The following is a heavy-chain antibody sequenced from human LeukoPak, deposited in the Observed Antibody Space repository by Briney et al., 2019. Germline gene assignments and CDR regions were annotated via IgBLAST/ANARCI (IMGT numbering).Heavy chain of an antibody. CDR2: SSYDGGEQ. CDR3: AKGPNLPQLARLDYYYYYMAV. V-gene: IGHV3-30*18. Sequence: GGSLRLSCAASGCSFSDFGMHWVRQAPGTGLEWVGVSSYDGGEQHYGDSVKGRFSISRDDSKSTMYLQMNSLITEDTAVFYCAKGPNLPQLARLDYYYYYMAVWGKGTTVTVSS. J-gene: IGHJ6*03. D-gene: IGHD6-6*01. CDR1: GCSFSDFG.